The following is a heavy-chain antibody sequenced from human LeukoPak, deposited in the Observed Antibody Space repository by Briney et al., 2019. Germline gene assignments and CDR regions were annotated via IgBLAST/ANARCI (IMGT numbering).Heavy chain of an antibody. Sequence: PSETLSLTCAVSGYSINSGYCWGWIRQPPGKGLEWIGSIYHSGSTYYNPSLKCRVTISVDTSKNQFSLKLSSVTAADTAVYYCARVATTTNPPQRPFDYWGQGTLVTVSS. CDR2: IYHSGST. J-gene: IGHJ4*02. D-gene: IGHD5-12*01. V-gene: IGHV4-38-2*01. CDR1: GYSINSGYC. CDR3: ARVATTTNPPQRPFDY.